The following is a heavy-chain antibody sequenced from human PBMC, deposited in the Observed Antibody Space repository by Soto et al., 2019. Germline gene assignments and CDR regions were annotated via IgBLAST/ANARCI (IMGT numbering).Heavy chain of an antibody. CDR2: INPNSGGT. CDR3: ARGGEYYYYYGMDV. CDR1: GYTFTGYY. J-gene: IGHJ6*02. Sequence: ASVKVSCKASGYTFTGYYMHWVRQAPGQGLEWMGWINPNSGGTNYAQKFQGWVTMTRDTSISTAYMELSRLRSDDTAVYYCARGGEYYYYYGMDVWGQGTTVTVSS. D-gene: IGHD6-6*01. V-gene: IGHV1-2*04.